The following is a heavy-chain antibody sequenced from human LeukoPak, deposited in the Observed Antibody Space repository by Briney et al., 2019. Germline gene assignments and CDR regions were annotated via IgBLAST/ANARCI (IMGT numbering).Heavy chain of an antibody. J-gene: IGHJ4*02. CDR1: GFTFSSYG. V-gene: IGHV3-30*19. CDR3: ASGSLTGYTFDY. CDR2: ISYDGSNK. D-gene: IGHD3-9*01. Sequence: GGSLRLSCAASGFTFSSYGMHWVRQAPGKGLEWVAVISYDGSNKYYADSVKGRFTISRDNSKNTLYLQMNSLRAEDTAVYYCASGSLTGYTFDYWGQGTLVTVSS.